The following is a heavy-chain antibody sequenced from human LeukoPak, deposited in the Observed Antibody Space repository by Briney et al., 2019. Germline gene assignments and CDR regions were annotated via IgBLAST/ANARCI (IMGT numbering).Heavy chain of an antibody. D-gene: IGHD3-10*01. CDR2: IYTSGST. CDR1: GGSISSGSYY. J-gene: IGHJ4*02. CDR3: ARAYYYGSGSYGLDY. V-gene: IGHV4-61*02. Sequence: SETLSLTCTVSGGSISSGSYYWSWIRQPAGKGLEWIGRIYTSGSTDYNSSLKSRVTISVDTSKNQFSLKLTSVTAADTAVYYCARAYYYGSGSYGLDYWGQGTLVTVSS.